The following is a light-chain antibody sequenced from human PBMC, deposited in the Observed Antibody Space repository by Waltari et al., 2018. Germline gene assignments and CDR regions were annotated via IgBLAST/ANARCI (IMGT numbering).Light chain of an antibody. Sequence: SSELTQDPPVSVALGQTVRFTCQGDIFRDSNASWDQQKPGQAPKLVVYGQNNRPSGNPDRFSGSGSRTTASLTITGAQAEDEAVYYCNSRDRNGDLYVFGSGTKVTVL. J-gene: IGLJ1*01. V-gene: IGLV3-19*01. CDR2: GQN. CDR3: NSRDRNGDLYV. CDR1: IFRDSN.